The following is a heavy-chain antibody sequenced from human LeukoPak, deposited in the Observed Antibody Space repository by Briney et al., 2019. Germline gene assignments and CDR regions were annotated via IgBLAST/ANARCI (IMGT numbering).Heavy chain of an antibody. V-gene: IGHV4-39*01. CDR2: IYHTGTT. Sequence: SETLSLTCNVSGGSISDTSYYWGWIRQPPGKGLEWIGSIYHTGTTYYSPSLKSRVTISVHTSKNQFSLKLSSVTAADTAVYYCARQECNGGSCYSRAIWFDPWGQGTLVTVSS. D-gene: IGHD2-15*01. CDR3: ARQECNGGSCYSRAIWFDP. CDR1: GGSISDTSYY. J-gene: IGHJ5*02.